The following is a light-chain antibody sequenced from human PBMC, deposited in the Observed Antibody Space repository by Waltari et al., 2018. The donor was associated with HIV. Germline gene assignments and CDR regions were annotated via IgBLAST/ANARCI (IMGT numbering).Light chain of an antibody. CDR2: DVT. Sequence: QSALTQPPSASGSPGQSVTISCTGARSDVGAFKYVSWYQQHPGKAPKLLIYDVTKRPSGVPDRFSGSKSGNTASLTVSGLQAEDEAHYYCSSYAGSSMSYAFGTGTKVTVL. CDR3: SSYAGSSMSYA. J-gene: IGLJ1*01. V-gene: IGLV2-8*01. CDR1: RSDVGAFKY.